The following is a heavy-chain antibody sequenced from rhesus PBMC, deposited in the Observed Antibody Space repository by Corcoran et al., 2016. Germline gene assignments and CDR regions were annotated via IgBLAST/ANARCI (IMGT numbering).Heavy chain of an antibody. Sequence: QLQLQESGPGLVKPSETLSVTCAVSGGSISSSYWSWIRQAPGKGLEWIGYIYGSGSSTNYNPSLKSRVTLSVDTSKTQLSLKLSSVTAADTAVYYCASPGYSSGWNYFDYWGQGVLVTVSS. V-gene: IGHV4-169*02. J-gene: IGHJ4*01. CDR1: GGSISSSY. CDR2: IYGSGSST. D-gene: IGHD6-31*01. CDR3: ASPGYSSGWNYFDY.